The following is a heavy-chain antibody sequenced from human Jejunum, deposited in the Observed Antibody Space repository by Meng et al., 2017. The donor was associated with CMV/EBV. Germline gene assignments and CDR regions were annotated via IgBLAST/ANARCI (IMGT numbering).Heavy chain of an antibody. CDR1: GYSFTDSY. CDR3: ARNRGAWFFDL. D-gene: IGHD2/OR15-2a*01. J-gene: IGHJ2*01. Sequence: SCKASGYSFTDSYFHGVRQAPGQGLEWVGRINVNTGVTNFRQRFLGRATMTADASNNTVYMELKKLTSDDTALYYCARNRGAWFFDLWGRGTLVTVSS. V-gene: IGHV1-2*06. CDR2: INVNTGVT.